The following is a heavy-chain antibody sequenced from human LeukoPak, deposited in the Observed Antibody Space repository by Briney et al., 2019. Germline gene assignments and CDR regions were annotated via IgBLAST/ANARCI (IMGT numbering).Heavy chain of an antibody. CDR2: ISAYNGNT. V-gene: IGHV1-18*01. Sequence: ASVKVSCKASGYTFTSYGISWVRQDPGQGLEWMGWISAYNGNTNYAQKLQGRVTMTTDTSTSTAYMELRSLRSDDTALYYCARIGSSWSALDYWGQGTLVTVSS. J-gene: IGHJ4*02. CDR1: GYTFTSYG. D-gene: IGHD6-13*01. CDR3: ARIGSSWSALDY.